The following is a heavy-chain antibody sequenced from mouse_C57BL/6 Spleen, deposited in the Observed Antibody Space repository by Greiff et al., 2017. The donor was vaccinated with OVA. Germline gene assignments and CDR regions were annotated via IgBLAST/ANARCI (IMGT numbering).Heavy chain of an antibody. V-gene: IGHV1-15*01. J-gene: IGHJ2*01. CDR1: GYTFTDYE. D-gene: IGHD1-1*01. Sequence: QVQLQQSGAELVRPGASVTLSCKASGYTFTDYEMHWVKQTPVHGLEWIGAIDPETGGTAYNQKFKGKAILTADKSSSTAYMELRSLTSEDSAVYYCTRSGTTVVALYYFDYWGQGTTLTVSS. CDR3: TRSGTTVVALYYFDY. CDR2: IDPETGGT.